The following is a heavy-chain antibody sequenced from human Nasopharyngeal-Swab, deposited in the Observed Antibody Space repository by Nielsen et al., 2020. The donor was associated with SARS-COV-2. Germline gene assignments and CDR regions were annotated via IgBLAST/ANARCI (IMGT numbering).Heavy chain of an antibody. V-gene: IGHV3-23*01. J-gene: IGHJ5*02. D-gene: IGHD6-13*01. CDR3: AKDPSRVAANWFDP. Sequence: GESLKISCAASGFTFSSNALSWVRQAPGKGLEWVSAISGSGGRTYYADSVKGRFTISRDNSKNTLYLQMNSLRAEDTAVYYCAKDPSRVAANWFDPWGQGTLVTVSS. CDR2: ISGSGGRT. CDR1: GFTFSSNA.